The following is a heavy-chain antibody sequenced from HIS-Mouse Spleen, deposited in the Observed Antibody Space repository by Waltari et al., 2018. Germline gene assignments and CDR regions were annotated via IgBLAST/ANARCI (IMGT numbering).Heavy chain of an antibody. J-gene: IGHJ4*02. CDR3: ARDRLGGSGSYYFDY. D-gene: IGHD3-10*01. Sequence: QVQLVESGGGVVQPGRSLRLSCAASGFTFRSCARHWVRQAPGKGLEWVAVISYDGSNKYYADSVKGRFTISRDNSKNTLYLQMNSLRAEDTAVYYCARDRLGGSGSYYFDYWGQGTLVTVSS. V-gene: IGHV3-30*04. CDR2: ISYDGSNK. CDR1: GFTFRSCA.